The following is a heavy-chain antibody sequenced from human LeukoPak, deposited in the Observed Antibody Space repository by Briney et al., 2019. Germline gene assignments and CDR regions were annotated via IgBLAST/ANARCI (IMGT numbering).Heavy chain of an antibody. D-gene: IGHD2-15*01. Sequence: ASVKVSCKASGYTFTDHYIHWVRQAPGQGLEWMGWISAYNGNTNYAQKLRGRVTMTTDTSTSTAYMELRSLRSDDTAVYYCARDAEDIVVVVAANNWFDPWGQGTLVTVSS. CDR2: ISAYNGNT. CDR1: GYTFTDHY. CDR3: ARDAEDIVVVVAANNWFDP. J-gene: IGHJ5*02. V-gene: IGHV1-18*04.